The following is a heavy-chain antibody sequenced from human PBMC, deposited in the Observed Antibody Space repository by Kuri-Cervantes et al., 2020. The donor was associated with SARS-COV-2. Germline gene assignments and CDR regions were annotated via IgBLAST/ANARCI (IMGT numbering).Heavy chain of an antibody. CDR1: GGSISSSSYY. CDR2: IYHSGST. Sequence: SETLSLTCTVSGGSISSSSYYWGWIRQPPGKGLEWIGSIYHSGSTYYNPSLKSRVTISVDTSKNQFSLKLSSVTAADTAVYYCARGINDYADYGLDYWGQGTLVTVSS. CDR3: ARGINDYADYGLDY. J-gene: IGHJ4*02. D-gene: IGHD4-17*01. V-gene: IGHV4-39*07.